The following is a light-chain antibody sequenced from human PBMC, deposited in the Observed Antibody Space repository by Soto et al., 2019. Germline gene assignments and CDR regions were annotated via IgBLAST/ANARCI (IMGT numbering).Light chain of an antibody. CDR2: GTS. Sequence: QSVLTQPPSVSGAPGQRGTISCTGSSSNIGAGYDVHWYQQLPGTAPKLLIYGTSNRPSGVPDRFSGSKSGTSASLAITGLQAEDEADYYCQSYDSSLSAPYVFGTGTKVTVL. CDR1: SSNIGAGYD. V-gene: IGLV1-40*01. J-gene: IGLJ1*01. CDR3: QSYDSSLSAPYV.